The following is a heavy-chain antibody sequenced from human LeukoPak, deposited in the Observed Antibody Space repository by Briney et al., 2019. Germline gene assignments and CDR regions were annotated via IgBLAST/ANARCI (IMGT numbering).Heavy chain of an antibody. D-gene: IGHD3-10*01. Sequence: GESLKISCKGSGYSFTSYWIGRVRQMPGKGLEWMGIIYPGDSDTRYSPSFQGQVTISADKSISTAYLQWSSLKASDTAMYYCARGGYYYGSGSYYYYGMDVWGQGTTVTVSS. CDR2: IYPGDSDT. CDR3: ARGGYYYGSGSYYYYGMDV. J-gene: IGHJ6*02. V-gene: IGHV5-51*01. CDR1: GYSFTSYW.